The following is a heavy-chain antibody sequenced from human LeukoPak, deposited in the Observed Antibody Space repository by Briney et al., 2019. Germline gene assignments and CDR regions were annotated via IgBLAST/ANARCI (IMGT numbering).Heavy chain of an antibody. J-gene: IGHJ3*02. V-gene: IGHV4-30-4*01. CDR2: IYYSGST. D-gene: IGHD3-22*01. Sequence: SSQTLSLTCTVSGGSIGSGDYYWSWIRQPPGKGLEWIGYIYYSGSTYYNPSLKSRVTISVDTSKNQFSLKLSSVTAADTAVYYCAREGYDSSGYQDAFDIWGQGTMVTVSS. CDR3: AREGYDSSGYQDAFDI. CDR1: GGSIGSGDYY.